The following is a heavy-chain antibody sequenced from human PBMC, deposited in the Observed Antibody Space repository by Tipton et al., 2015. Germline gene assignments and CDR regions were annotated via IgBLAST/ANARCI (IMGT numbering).Heavy chain of an antibody. CDR2: FFHSGNT. D-gene: IGHD6-13*01. CDR3: ARSLFPETAGLENWFDP. J-gene: IGHJ5*02. Sequence: TLSLTCDVSGYSISSGYYWSWIRQPPGKGLEWIGSFFHSGNTFHNPSLRSRVIISVDTSKNQFSLRLSSVTAADTAVYYCARSLFPETAGLENWFDPWGQGTLVTVSS. V-gene: IGHV4-38-2*01. CDR1: GYSISSGYY.